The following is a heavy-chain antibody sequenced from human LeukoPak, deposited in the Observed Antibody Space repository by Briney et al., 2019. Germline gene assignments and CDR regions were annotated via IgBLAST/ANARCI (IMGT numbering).Heavy chain of an antibody. CDR2: ISAYNGNT. CDR3: ARGWVVVPAAIGWFDP. J-gene: IGHJ5*02. D-gene: IGHD2-2*01. CDR1: GYTFTSYG. Sequence: GASVKVSCKASGYTFTSYGISWVRQAPGQGLEWMGWISAYNGNTNYAQKLQGRVTMTTDTSTSTAYMELRSLRSDDTAVYYCARGWVVVPAAIGWFDPWGQGTLVTVSS. V-gene: IGHV1-18*01.